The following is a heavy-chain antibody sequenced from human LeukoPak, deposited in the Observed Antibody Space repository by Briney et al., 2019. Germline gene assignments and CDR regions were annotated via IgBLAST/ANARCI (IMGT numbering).Heavy chain of an antibody. V-gene: IGHV1-2*02. CDR1: GYTFTGYY. CDR2: INPNSGGT. D-gene: IGHD4-17*01. CDR3: ARGDTTVTIDSGLGY. Sequence: GASVKVSCKASGYTFTGYYMHWVRQAPGQGLEWMGWINPNSGGTNYAQKFQGRVTMTRDTSISTAYIELSRLRSDDTAVYYCARGDTTVTIDSGLGYWGRGTLVTVSS. J-gene: IGHJ4*02.